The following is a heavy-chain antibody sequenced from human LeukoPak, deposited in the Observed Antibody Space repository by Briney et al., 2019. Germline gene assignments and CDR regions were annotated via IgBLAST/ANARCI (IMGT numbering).Heavy chain of an antibody. D-gene: IGHD6-13*01. V-gene: IGHV3-30*02. CDR1: GFTFSSYG. Sequence: GGSLRLSCAASGFTFSSYGMHWVRQAPGKGLEWVTFIRYDGTNEYYADSVRGRFTISRDNSKNTLYLQMNSLRAEDTAVYYCARDSSSWFNYYFDYWGQGTLVTVSS. CDR3: ARDSSSWFNYYFDY. J-gene: IGHJ4*02. CDR2: IRYDGTNE.